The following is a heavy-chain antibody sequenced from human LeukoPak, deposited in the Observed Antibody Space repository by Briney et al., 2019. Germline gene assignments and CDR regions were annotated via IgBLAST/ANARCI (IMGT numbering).Heavy chain of an antibody. CDR1: GYTFTGSY. CDR2: ISPASGAT. CDR3: ANEHGG. D-gene: IGHD3-16*01. Sequence: ASVRVSCKASGYTFTGSYMHWVRQAPGQGFEWIGWISPASGATKYAQNFQGRVTLTTDTSITTAYMELSSLTSDDTASYYCANEHGGWGQGTPVPVSS. J-gene: IGHJ4*02. V-gene: IGHV1-2*02.